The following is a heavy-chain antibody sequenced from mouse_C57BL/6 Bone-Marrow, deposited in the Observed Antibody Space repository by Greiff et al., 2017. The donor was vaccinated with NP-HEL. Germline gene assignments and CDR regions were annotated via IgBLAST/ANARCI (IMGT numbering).Heavy chain of an antibody. CDR1: GYTFTDYY. D-gene: IGHD2-3*01. Sequence: VQLQQSGPVLVKPGASVKMSCKASGYTFTDYYMNWVKQSHGKSLEWIGVINPYNGGTSYNQKFKGKATLTVDKSSSTAYMELNSLTSEDSAVYYCARLGGYYVYFDYWGQGTTLTVSS. CDR2: INPYNGGT. V-gene: IGHV1-19*01. CDR3: ARLGGYYVYFDY. J-gene: IGHJ2*01.